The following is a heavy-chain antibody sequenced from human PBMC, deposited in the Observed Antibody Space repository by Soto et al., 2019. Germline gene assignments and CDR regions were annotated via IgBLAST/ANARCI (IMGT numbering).Heavy chain of an antibody. Sequence: SETLSLTCTVSGGSISSGGYYWSWIRQHPGKGLEWIGYIYYSGSTYYNPSLKSRVTISVDTSKNQFSLKLSSVTAADTAVYYCARGAIFGVVSGDWFDPWGQGTLVTVSS. D-gene: IGHD3-3*01. CDR1: GGSISSGGYY. V-gene: IGHV4-31*03. CDR3: ARGAIFGVVSGDWFDP. J-gene: IGHJ5*02. CDR2: IYYSGST.